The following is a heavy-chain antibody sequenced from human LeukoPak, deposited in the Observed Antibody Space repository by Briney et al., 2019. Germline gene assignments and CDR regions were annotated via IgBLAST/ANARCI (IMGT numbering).Heavy chain of an antibody. CDR3: AAVSPMTGDAFDI. V-gene: IGHV3-7*01. CDR1: GFTFSTYW. D-gene: IGHD3-22*01. J-gene: IGHJ3*02. CDR2: IKEDGSEK. Sequence: GGSLRLSCAASGFTFSTYWMSWVRQAPGKGLEWVANIKEDGSEKYYLDSVKGRFTISRDNAKNSLYLQMNSLRAEDTAVYYCAAVSPMTGDAFDIWGQGTMVTVSS.